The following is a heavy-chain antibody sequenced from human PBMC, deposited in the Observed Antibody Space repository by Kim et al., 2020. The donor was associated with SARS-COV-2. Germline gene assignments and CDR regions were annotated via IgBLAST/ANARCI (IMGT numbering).Heavy chain of an antibody. CDR1: GFTVSSNY. CDR3: ARDGLENGMDV. CDR2: IYSGGST. J-gene: IGHJ6*02. Sequence: GGSLRLSCVASGFTVSSNYMSWVRQAPGKGLEWVSVIYSGGSTYYADSVKGRFTISRDNSKNTLYLQMNSLRAEDMAVYYCARDGLENGMDVWGQATTVTVSS. V-gene: IGHV3-53*01. D-gene: IGHD3-3*01.